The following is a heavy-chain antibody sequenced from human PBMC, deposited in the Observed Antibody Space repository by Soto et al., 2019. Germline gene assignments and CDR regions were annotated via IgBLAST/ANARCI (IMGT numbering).Heavy chain of an antibody. CDR1: GFIFSDFY. V-gene: IGHV3-11*01. J-gene: IGHJ4*02. D-gene: IGHD5-12*01. CDR2: ISNNGDTI. CDR3: ARGYRVVYFDY. Sequence: PGGSLRLSCAASGFIFSDFYMNWVRQAPGKGLEWVSYISNNGDTIFYADSVKGRFTISRDNARNSLYLQMNSLRAEDTAVYFCARGYRVVYFDYWGQGSLVTVSS.